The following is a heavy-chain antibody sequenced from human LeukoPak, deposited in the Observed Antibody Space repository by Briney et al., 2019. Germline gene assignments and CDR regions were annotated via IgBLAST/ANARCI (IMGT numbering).Heavy chain of an antibody. CDR3: ARGHFGMDA. CDR1: GFTFSQHW. J-gene: IGHJ6*02. V-gene: IGHV3-7*05. CDR2: IYLDGRER. Sequence: GGSLRPSCIASGFTFSQHWMTWVRHTPGRGLEWLANIYLDGRERNYDDSVKGRFTISRDNARNSLYLQMNSLRVEDTAVYYCARGHFGMDAWGHGTTVTVSS.